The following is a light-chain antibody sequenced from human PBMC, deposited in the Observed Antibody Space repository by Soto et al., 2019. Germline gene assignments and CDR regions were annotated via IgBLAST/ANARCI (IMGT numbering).Light chain of an antibody. CDR2: DTS. Sequence: EIVMTQSPGTLSVSPGEGATLSCRASQSVRNSLAWYQQKPGQAPRLLIYDTSTRATGIPARFSGSGSGTEFTLTISSLQSEDFAVYYCQNYYDWPTWTFGQGTKVDIK. J-gene: IGKJ1*01. CDR1: QSVRNS. CDR3: QNYYDWPTWT. V-gene: IGKV3-15*01.